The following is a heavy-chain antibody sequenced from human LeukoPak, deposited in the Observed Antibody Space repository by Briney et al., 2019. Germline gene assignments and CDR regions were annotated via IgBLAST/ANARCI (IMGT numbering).Heavy chain of an antibody. Sequence: GGSLRLSCAASGYTVSSNYMSWVRRAPGKGLEWVSIIYPGGDTYYADSLKGRFTISRDKSKNTLYLQMNDLRAEDTAVYYCARDPVTTDYGDHGDDWGQGTLVTVSS. CDR2: IYPGGDT. CDR1: GYTVSSNY. D-gene: IGHD4-17*01. V-gene: IGHV3-66*01. J-gene: IGHJ4*02. CDR3: ARDPVTTDYGDHGDD.